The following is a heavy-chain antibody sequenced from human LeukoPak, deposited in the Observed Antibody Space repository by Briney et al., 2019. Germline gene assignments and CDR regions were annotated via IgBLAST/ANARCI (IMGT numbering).Heavy chain of an antibody. CDR1: GFSFSSCG. D-gene: IGHD6-13*01. CDR3: ARDPGQQGYIDY. CDR2: IWHDGSVK. V-gene: IGHV3-33*01. J-gene: IGHJ4*02. Sequence: PGGSLRLSCAASGFSFSSCGMHWVRQAPGKGLEWVAVIWHDGSVKYYADSVKGRFTISRDNSKNTLYLQMNSLRAEDTAVYYCARDPGQQGYIDYWGQGTLVTVSS.